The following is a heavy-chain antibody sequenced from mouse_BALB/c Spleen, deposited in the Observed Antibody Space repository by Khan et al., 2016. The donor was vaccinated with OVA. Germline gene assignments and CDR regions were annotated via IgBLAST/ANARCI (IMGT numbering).Heavy chain of an antibody. CDR2: IWSDGST. D-gene: IGHD2-10*01. Sequence: QVQLKESGPGLVAPSQSLSITCTISGFSLTNYGVHWVRQPPGKGLEWLVVIWSDGSTTYNSALKSRLTITKDNSKSQVFLKMNSLQTDDTAIYFCARQPYYHYNIMDYWVQGTSVTVSS. V-gene: IGHV2-6-1*01. J-gene: IGHJ4*01. CDR1: GFSLTNYG. CDR3: ARQPYYHYNIMDY.